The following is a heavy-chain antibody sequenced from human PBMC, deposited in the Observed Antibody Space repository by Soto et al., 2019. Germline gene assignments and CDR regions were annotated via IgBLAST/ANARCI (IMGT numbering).Heavy chain of an antibody. Sequence: QVQLVQSGAEVKKPGSSVKVSCKASGGTFSSYAISWVRQAPGQGLEWMGVVIPIFGTANYAQKFQGRVTITAEESTSTAYMELSSLISEDTAVYYCARENYESYYFDYWGQGTLVTVSS. CDR3: ARENYESYYFDY. CDR1: GGTFSSYA. J-gene: IGHJ4*02. CDR2: VIPIFGTA. D-gene: IGHD1-7*01. V-gene: IGHV1-69*01.